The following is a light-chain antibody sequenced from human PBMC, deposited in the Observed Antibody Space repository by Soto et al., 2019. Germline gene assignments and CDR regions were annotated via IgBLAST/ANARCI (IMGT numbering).Light chain of an antibody. Sequence: QSALTQPASVSGSPGQSITISCTGTSSDVGSYNVVSWYQQHPGKAPKLMIYEVSKRPSGVSNRFSGSKSGNTASLTISGLQAEDEAVYYWCTNEISSPLLYFVGTGSKV. V-gene: IGLV2-23*02. CDR2: EVS. J-gene: IGLJ1*01. CDR1: SSDVGSYNV. CDR3: CTNEISSPLLYF.